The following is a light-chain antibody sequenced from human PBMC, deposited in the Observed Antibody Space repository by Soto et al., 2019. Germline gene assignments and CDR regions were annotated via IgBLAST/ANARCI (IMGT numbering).Light chain of an antibody. Sequence: QSALTQPASVSGSPGQSIAISCTGTSRNVGGYNFVSWYQQHPGKAPKPLSYEVNKRPSGVSNRFSGSKSDNTASLTISGLQAEDEADYYCCSYGGDRIFGGGTEVTVL. CDR1: SRNVGGYNF. J-gene: IGLJ2*01. CDR2: EVN. CDR3: CSYGGDRI. V-gene: IGLV2-23*02.